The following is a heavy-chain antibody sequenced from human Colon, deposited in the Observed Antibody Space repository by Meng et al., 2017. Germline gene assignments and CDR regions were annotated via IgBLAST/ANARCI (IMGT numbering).Heavy chain of an antibody. J-gene: IGHJ4*02. D-gene: IGHD2-2*01. CDR1: GGTLSSYT. Sequence: QVQLVQSGAEVKRPGSSVKVSCQASGGTLSSYTISWVRQAPGQGLEWKGRFIPLIDVTNYAPKFQGRVTITADKSSRTSYMELSSLRSEDTAVYYCATEEAVIVVPVAVRPTYFDYWGQGTLVTVSS. CDR3: ATEEAVIVVPVAVRPTYFDY. V-gene: IGHV1-69*08. CDR2: FIPLIDVT.